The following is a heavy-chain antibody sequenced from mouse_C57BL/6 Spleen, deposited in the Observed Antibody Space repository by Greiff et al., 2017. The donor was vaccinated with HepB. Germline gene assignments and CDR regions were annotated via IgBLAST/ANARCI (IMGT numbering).Heavy chain of an antibody. CDR2: ISSGSSTI. J-gene: IGHJ2*01. V-gene: IGHV5-17*01. Sequence: EVKLVESGGGLVKPGGSLKLSCAASGFTFTDYGMHWVRQAPEKGLEWVAYISSGSSTIYYADTVKGRFTISRDNAKNTLFLQMTSLRSEDTAMYYCARGGYGTHYFDYWGQGTTLTVSS. CDR3: ARGGYGTHYFDY. D-gene: IGHD1-1*01. CDR1: GFTFTDYG.